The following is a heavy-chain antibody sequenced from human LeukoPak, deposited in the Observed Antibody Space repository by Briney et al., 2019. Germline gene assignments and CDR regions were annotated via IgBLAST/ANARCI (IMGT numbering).Heavy chain of an antibody. V-gene: IGHV1-2*02. CDR1: GYTFSGYY. CDR3: ATEVTD. CDR2: INPNSGVT. Sequence: ASVNVSCKASGYTFSGYYMHWVRQAPGQGLEWMGWINPNSGVTKYAQKFQGRVTMTRDTSISTAYMELSRLRSDDTAVYYCATEVTDWGQGTLVTVSS. J-gene: IGHJ4*02. D-gene: IGHD5-18*01.